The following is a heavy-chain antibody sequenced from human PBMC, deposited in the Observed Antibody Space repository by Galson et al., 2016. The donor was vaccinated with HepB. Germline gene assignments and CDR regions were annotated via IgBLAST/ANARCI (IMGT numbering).Heavy chain of an antibody. CDR3: ARESQQLYYFDY. V-gene: IGHV6-1*01. Sequence: CAISGDSVSSDSAAWNWIRQSPSRGLEWLGRTYYRSKWYNDYAVSVKSRITINPDTSKNQFSLQLNSGTPEDAAVYYCARESQQLYYFDYWAQGTLVTVSS. J-gene: IGHJ4*02. CDR1: GDSVSSDSAA. D-gene: IGHD6-13*01. CDR2: TYYRSKWYN.